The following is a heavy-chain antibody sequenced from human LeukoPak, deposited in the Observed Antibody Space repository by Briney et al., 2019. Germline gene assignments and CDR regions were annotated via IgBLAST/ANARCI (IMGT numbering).Heavy chain of an antibody. CDR2: ISRGSSHI. Sequence: PGGSLRLSCAASGFTFTSYSTNWVRHAHGKGREWVSSISRGSSHIYYADSVKTRFITSRDKLNNPLYLEMNSQSAAETAVYYCARGAIAAAEVHGYWGQGTLVTVSS. V-gene: IGHV3-21*01. D-gene: IGHD6-13*01. CDR3: ARGAIAAAEVHGY. J-gene: IGHJ4*02. CDR1: GFTFTSYS.